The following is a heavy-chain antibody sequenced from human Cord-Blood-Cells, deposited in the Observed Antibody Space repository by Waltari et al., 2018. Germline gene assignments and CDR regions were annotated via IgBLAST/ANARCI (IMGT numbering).Heavy chain of an antibody. CDR2: IIPIFGTA. CDR3: ARARFGELLNYYYYYMDV. V-gene: IGHV1-69*01. J-gene: IGHJ6*03. D-gene: IGHD3-10*01. CDR1: GGTFSSYA. Sequence: VQSGAEVKKSGSSVKVSCKASGGTFSSYAISWVRQAPGHGLEWMGGIIPIFGTANYAQKFQGRVTITADESTSTAYMELSSLRSEDTAVYYCARARFGELLNYYYYYMDVWGKGTTVTVSS.